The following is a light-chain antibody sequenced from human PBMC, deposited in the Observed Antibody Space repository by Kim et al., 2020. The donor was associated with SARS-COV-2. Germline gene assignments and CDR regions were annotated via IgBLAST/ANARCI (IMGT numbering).Light chain of an antibody. CDR3: QQYHNLPYT. V-gene: IGKV1-33*01. CDR2: AAS. Sequence: SASVGDRFTIACQASQDISNYLIWYQQKPGKAPKLLIYAASNLQTGVPSRFSGSGSGTDFAFTISSLQPEDIATYYCQQYHNLPYTFGQGTKLEI. J-gene: IGKJ2*01. CDR1: QDISNY.